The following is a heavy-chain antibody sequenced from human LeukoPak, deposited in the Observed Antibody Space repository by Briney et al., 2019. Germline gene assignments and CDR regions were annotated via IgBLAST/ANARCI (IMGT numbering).Heavy chain of an antibody. CDR3: TRKESGTYYYDN. CDR1: GFTFSNYA. J-gene: IGHJ4*02. Sequence: GGSLILSCAASGFTFSNYAMSWVRQAPGKGLEWVSRIGGSGGSTYYADAVKGRFTISRDNSQNTLYLQIHSLRAEDTAVYYCTRKESGTYYYDNWGQGTLVTVSS. D-gene: IGHD1-26*01. V-gene: IGHV3-23*01. CDR2: IGGSGGST.